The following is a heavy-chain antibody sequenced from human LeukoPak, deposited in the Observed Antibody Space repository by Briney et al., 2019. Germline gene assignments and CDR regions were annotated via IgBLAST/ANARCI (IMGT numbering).Heavy chain of an antibody. CDR1: GGTFSSYA. CDR3: ASGCYYDSSGYDLESYFDY. Sequence: ASVKVSCKASGGTFSSYAISWVRQAPGQGLEWMGRIIPIFGIANYAQKFQGRVTITADKSTSTAYMELSSLRSEDTAVYYCASGCYYDSSGYDLESYFDYWGQGTLVTVSS. CDR2: IIPIFGIA. J-gene: IGHJ4*02. D-gene: IGHD3-22*01. V-gene: IGHV1-69*04.